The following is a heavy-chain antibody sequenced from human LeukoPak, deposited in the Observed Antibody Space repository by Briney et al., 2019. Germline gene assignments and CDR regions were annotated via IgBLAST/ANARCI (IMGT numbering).Heavy chain of an antibody. V-gene: IGHV3-23*01. CDR3: AKQPKYGSGSFFDY. CDR2: ISGSGGST. CDR1: GFTFSSYA. D-gene: IGHD3-10*01. Sequence: GGSLRLSCAASGFTFSSYAMSWVRQAPGKGLEWVSAISGSGGSTYYADSVKDRFTISRDNSKNTLYLQMNSLRAEDTAVYYCAKQPKYGSGSFFDYWGQGTLVTVSS. J-gene: IGHJ4*02.